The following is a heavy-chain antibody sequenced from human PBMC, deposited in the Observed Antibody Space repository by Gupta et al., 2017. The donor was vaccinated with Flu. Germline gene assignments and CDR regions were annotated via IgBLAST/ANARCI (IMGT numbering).Heavy chain of an antibody. CDR1: GFTVGDYA. CDR3: TRDPEIFGVVITRFDY. CDR2: IRSKAYGGTT. J-gene: IGHJ4*02. D-gene: IGHD3-3*01. Sequence: EVQLVESGGGLVQPGRSLRLSCPASGFTVGDYARRWVRQAPGKGLEWVGFIRSKAYGGTTEYAASVKGRFTISRDDSKSIAYMKMNSLKTEDTAVYYCTRDPEIFGVVITRFDYWGQGTLVTVSS. V-gene: IGHV3-49*04.